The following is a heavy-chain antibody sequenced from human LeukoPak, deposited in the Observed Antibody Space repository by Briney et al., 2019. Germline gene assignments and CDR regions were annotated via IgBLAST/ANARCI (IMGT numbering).Heavy chain of an antibody. CDR1: RGSLRSGDYY. J-gene: IGHJ4*02. Sequence: TPSLTCTLSRGSLRSGDYYCNSVRHYPGKSLEWIGYISYTGSTSYSPSLKGRVRISRWTSKNTFSLNLSSVTPTDTAPYNCARLDTALDYWGQGTLVTVSS. CDR2: ISYTGST. CDR3: ARLDTALDY. D-gene: IGHD5-18*01. V-gene: IGHV4-31*03.